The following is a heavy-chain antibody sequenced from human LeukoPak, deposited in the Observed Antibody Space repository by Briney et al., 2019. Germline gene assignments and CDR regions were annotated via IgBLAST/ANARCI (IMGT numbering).Heavy chain of an antibody. D-gene: IGHD6-19*01. CDR3: ARDLDSSGWFDY. Sequence: PGGSLRLSCAASGFTFSSYAMSWVRQAPGKGLEWVSGISGSGGGSTYDADSVKGRFTISRDNSKNTLYLQMNSLRAEDTAVYYCARDLDSSGWFDYWGQGTLVTVSS. CDR1: GFTFSSYA. V-gene: IGHV3-23*01. J-gene: IGHJ4*02. CDR2: ISGSGGGST.